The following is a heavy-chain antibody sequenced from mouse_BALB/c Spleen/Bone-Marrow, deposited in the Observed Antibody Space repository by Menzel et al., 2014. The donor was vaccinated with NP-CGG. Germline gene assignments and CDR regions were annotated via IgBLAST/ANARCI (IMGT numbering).Heavy chain of an antibody. CDR1: GYTFTSYW. CDR3: ARRKFGNHGFAY. D-gene: IGHD2-10*02. V-gene: IGHV1-7*01. CDR2: INPSTDYT. J-gene: IGHJ3*01. Sequence: VHLVESGAELAKPGASVKMSCKASGYTFTSYWMHWVKQRPGQGLEWIGYINPSTDYTEYNQKFKDKATLTADKSSSTAYMQLSSLTSEDSAVHYCARRKFGNHGFAYWGQGTLVTVSA.